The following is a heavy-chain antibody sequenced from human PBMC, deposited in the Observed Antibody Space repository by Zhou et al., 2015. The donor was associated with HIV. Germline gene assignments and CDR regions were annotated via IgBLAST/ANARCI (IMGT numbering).Heavy chain of an antibody. Sequence: EVQLLESGGGFIQPGGSLRLSCATSGFTFNSYAVTWVRQAPGKGLEWVSGISAGSDSTYYADSVKGQFTISRDNSKNTLYLQIHSLRAEDTAVYYCAKDGYCSGGNCYPYYFDIWGLAPVSTVPS. CDR3: AKDGYCSGGNCYPYYFDI. D-gene: IGHD2-15*01. CDR2: ISAGSDST. J-gene: IGHJ2*01. CDR1: GFTFNSYA. V-gene: IGHV3-23*01.